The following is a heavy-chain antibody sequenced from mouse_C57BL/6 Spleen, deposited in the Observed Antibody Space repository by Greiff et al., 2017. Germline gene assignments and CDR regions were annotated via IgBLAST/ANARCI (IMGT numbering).Heavy chain of an antibody. CDR1: GYTFTSYR. J-gene: IGHJ3*01. CDR2: IHPSDSDT. Sequence: VQLQQSGPELVKPGASVKMSCKASGYTFTSYRMHWVKQRPGQGLEWIGKIHPSDSDTNYNQKFKGKATLTVDKSSSTAYMQLSSLTSEDSAVSYSAFDGSQAGFAYWGQGTLVTVSA. V-gene: IGHV1-74*01. CDR3: AFDGSQAGFAY. D-gene: IGHD1-1*01.